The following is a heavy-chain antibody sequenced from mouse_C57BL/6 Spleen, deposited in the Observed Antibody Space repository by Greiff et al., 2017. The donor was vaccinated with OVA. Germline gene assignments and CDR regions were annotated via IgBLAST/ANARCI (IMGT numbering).Heavy chain of an antibody. D-gene: IGHD2-4*01. CDR2: INPNNGGT. V-gene: IGHV1-26*01. CDR3: ARGEEDDDYDPFAY. Sequence: VQLQQSGPELVKPGASVKISCKASGYTFTDYYMNWVKQSHGKSLEWIGDINPNNGGTSYNQKFKGKATLTVDKYSSTAYMELRSLASEDSAVYYCARGEEDDDYDPFAYWGQGTLVTVSA. CDR1: GYTFTDYY. J-gene: IGHJ3*01.